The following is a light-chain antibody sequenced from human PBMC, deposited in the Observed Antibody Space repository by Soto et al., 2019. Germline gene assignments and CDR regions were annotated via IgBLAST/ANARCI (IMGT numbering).Light chain of an antibody. CDR1: QSISSS. CDR3: QQYNNMYT. CDR2: DAS. V-gene: IGKV1-5*01. Sequence: DIQMTQSPSTLSASIGDRVTITCRASQSISSSLAWYQQKAGKAPKVMIYDASSLESGVPSRSSGSGSGTEFSLTISSLQPDDFATYYCQQYNNMYTFGQGTKLEIK. J-gene: IGKJ2*01.